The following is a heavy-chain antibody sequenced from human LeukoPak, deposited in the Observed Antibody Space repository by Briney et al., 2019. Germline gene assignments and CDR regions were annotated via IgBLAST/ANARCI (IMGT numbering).Heavy chain of an antibody. J-gene: IGHJ3*02. CDR2: IIPILGIV. CDR3: ARHQVDSSGYYDLGAFDI. D-gene: IGHD3-22*01. CDR1: GGTFSSYA. V-gene: IGHV1-69*04. Sequence: SVKVSCKASGGTFSSYAISWVRRAPGQGLEWMGRIIPILGIVNYAQKFQGRVTITADKSTSTAYMELSSLRSEDTAVYYCARHQVDSSGYYDLGAFDIWGQGTMVTVSS.